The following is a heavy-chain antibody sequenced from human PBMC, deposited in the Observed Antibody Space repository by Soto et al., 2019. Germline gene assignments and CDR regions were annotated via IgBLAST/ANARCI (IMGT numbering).Heavy chain of an antibody. Sequence: SETLSLTCTVSGGSISSGGYYWAWVRQPPGQGLDWIGYISHSGNTNYNPPLKSRVTISIDTSKSQFSLEMNSLTAADTAVYFCARMEGATIYFFDYWGQGTQVTVPQ. CDR1: GGSISSGGYY. CDR2: ISHSGNT. V-gene: IGHV4-61*08. CDR3: ARMEGATIYFFDY. D-gene: IGHD3-16*01. J-gene: IGHJ4*02.